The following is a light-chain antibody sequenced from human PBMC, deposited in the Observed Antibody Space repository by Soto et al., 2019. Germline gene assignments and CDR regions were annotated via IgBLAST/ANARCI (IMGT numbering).Light chain of an antibody. CDR2: DTY. J-gene: IGKJ5*01. Sequence: EIVMTQSPATLTVSPVERATLSCRASQSVRNKLAWYQQKPGQAPRLVIYDTYIRATGIPARFSGGGSGTEFTLTISSLQSEDSAFYYCQQYNKWPITFGQGTRLEIK. V-gene: IGKV3-15*01. CDR1: QSVRNK. CDR3: QQYNKWPIT.